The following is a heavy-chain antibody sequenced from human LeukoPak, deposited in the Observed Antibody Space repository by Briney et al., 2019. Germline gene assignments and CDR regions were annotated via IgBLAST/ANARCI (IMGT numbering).Heavy chain of an antibody. V-gene: IGHV3-23*01. D-gene: IGHD6-13*01. J-gene: IGHJ5*02. Sequence: GGSLRLSCAASGFTLNSYAMSWVRQAPGKGLEWVSSITGSGGSTYYADSVRGRFTISRDNSENRLYLQMSSLRVEDTAVYYCAREHTIAATGTHWFAPWGQGTLVTVSS. CDR2: ITGSGGST. CDR3: AREHTIAATGTHWFAP. CDR1: GFTLNSYA.